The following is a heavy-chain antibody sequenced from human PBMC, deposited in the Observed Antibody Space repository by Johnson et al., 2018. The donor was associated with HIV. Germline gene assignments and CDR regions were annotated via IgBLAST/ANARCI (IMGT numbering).Heavy chain of an antibody. CDR2: IYSTSSHI. V-gene: IGHV3-48*04. D-gene: IGHD1-1*01. J-gene: IGHJ3*02. CDR1: GFTFSSYA. CDR3: ARRVEGRRSANDAFDI. Sequence: VQLVESGGGLVQPGGSLRLSCAASGFTFSSYAMSWVRQVPGKGLEWVAYIYSTSSHIVYADSVRGRFTISRDNAKRRLYLQMNSLRAEDTAVYYCARRVEGRRSANDAFDIWGQGTMVTVSS.